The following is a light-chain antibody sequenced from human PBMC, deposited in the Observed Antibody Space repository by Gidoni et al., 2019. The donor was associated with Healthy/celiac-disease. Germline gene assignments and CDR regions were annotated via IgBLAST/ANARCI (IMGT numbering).Light chain of an antibody. J-gene: IGKJ1*01. CDR1: QSISSW. CDR3: QQYNSYPWT. CDR2: DAS. Sequence: DIQMTQSPSTQSASVGDRVTITCRDSQSISSWLAWYQQKPGKAPKLLIYDASSLESGVPSRFSGSGSGTEFTLTISSLQPDDVATYYCQQYNSYPWTFGQGTKVKIK. V-gene: IGKV1-5*01.